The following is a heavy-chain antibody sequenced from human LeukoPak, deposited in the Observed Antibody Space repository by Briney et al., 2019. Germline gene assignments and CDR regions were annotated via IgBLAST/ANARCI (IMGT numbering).Heavy chain of an antibody. J-gene: IGHJ5*02. Sequence: ASVKVSCKASGYTFTSYAISWVRQAPGQGLEWMGWISAYNGNTKYAQKVQGRVTMTTDTSTSTAYMELRSLRSDDTAVYYCARGGHGGYVSDWFDPWGQGTLVTVSS. V-gene: IGHV1-18*01. D-gene: IGHD5-12*01. CDR2: ISAYNGNT. CDR3: ARGGHGGYVSDWFDP. CDR1: GYTFTSYA.